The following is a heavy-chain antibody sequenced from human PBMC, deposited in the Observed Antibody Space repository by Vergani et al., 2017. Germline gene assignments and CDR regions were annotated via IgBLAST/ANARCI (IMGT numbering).Heavy chain of an antibody. CDR3: ARERALAYCGGDCYPIFDY. D-gene: IGHD2-21*02. J-gene: IGHJ4*02. CDR2: IVVGSGNT. V-gene: IGHV1-58*01. Sequence: QMQLVQSGPEVKKPGTSVKVSCKASGFTFTSSAVQWVRQARGQRLEWIGWIVVGSGNTNYAQKFQERVTITRDMSTSTAYMELSSLRSEDTAVYYCARERALAYCGGDCYPIFDYWGQGTLVTVSS. CDR1: GFTFTSSA.